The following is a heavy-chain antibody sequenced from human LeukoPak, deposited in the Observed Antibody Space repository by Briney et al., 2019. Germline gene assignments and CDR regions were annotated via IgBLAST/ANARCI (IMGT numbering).Heavy chain of an antibody. V-gene: IGHV3-11*04. Sequence: GGSLRLSCAASGFTFSDYYMSWIRQAPGKGLEWVSYISSSGSTIYYADSVKGRFTISRDNAKNSLYLQMNNLRAEDTAMYYCARDLSQWLLKCFDYWSQGTLVTVSS. CDR2: ISSSGSTI. J-gene: IGHJ4*02. CDR1: GFTFSDYY. D-gene: IGHD5-24*01. CDR3: ARDLSQWLLKCFDY.